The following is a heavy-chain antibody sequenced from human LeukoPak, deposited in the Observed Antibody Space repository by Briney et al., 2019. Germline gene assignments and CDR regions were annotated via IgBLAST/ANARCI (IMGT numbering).Heavy chain of an antibody. CDR2: ISSSSSTI. CDR1: GFTFSSYS. CDR3: ARDSGSSGWYQEDY. D-gene: IGHD6-19*01. V-gene: IGHV3-48*01. J-gene: IGHJ4*02. Sequence: GGSLRLSCAASGFTFSSYSMNWVRQAPGKGLEWVSYISSSSSTIYYADSVKGRFTISRDNAKNSLYLQMNSLRAEDTAVYYYARDSGSSGWYQEDYWGQGTLVTVSS.